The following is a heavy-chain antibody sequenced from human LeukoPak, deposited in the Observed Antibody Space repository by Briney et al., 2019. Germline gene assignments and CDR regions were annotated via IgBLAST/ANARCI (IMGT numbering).Heavy chain of an antibody. D-gene: IGHD3-3*01. CDR2: VYYSGST. J-gene: IGHJ6*03. V-gene: IGHV4-39*01. CDR1: GGSISSSSYY. CDR3: ARGLRFLEWLPYYYSYYMDV. Sequence: SETLSLTCTVSGGSISSSSYYWGWIRQPPGKGLEWIGSVYYSGSTYYNPSLKSRVTISVDTSKNQFSLKLSSVTAADTAVYYCARGLRFLEWLPYYYSYYMDVWGKGTTVTVSS.